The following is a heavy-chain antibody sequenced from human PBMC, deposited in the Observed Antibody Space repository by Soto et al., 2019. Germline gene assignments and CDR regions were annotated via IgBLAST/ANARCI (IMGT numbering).Heavy chain of an antibody. V-gene: IGHV1-8*01. CDR1: GYSFTGLD. Sequence: SVKVSCKASGYSFTGLDINWVRQTTGQGLEWMGWMEPSSGRTGYAQKFQGRVTMTRDTSINTAYMELSSLTSGDTAFYYCARGVTAGVDYWGQGTLVTVSS. CDR3: ARGVTAGVDY. D-gene: IGHD1-26*01. CDR2: MEPSSGRT. J-gene: IGHJ4*02.